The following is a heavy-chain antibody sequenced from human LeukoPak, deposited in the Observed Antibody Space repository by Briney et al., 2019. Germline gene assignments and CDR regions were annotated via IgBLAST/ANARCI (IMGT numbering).Heavy chain of an antibody. CDR3: TRDEDLNDSSPFDS. J-gene: IGHJ4*02. Sequence: GGSLRLSCAASGFTVSTNYMAWVRQAPGKGLEYDSVMYNNGNTYYTDSVKGRFIISRDDSKNTVSLQMNSLRAEDAAVYYCTRDEDLNDSSPFDSWGQGTLVTVSS. V-gene: IGHV3-66*01. CDR2: MYNNGNT. D-gene: IGHD3-22*01. CDR1: GFTVSTNY.